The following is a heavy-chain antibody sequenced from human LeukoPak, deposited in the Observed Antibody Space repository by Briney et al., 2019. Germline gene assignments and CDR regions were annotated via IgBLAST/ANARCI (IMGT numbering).Heavy chain of an antibody. CDR1: GYSFASYW. J-gene: IGHJ4*02. CDR2: IYPGDSDT. Sequence: GESLKISCKGSGYSFASYWIGWVRQMPGKGLEWMGIIYPGDSDTRYSPSFQGQVTISADKSISTAYLQWSGLKASDTAIYYYAMYSSSWYYFDYWGQGTLVTVSS. CDR3: AMYSSSWYYFDY. V-gene: IGHV5-51*01. D-gene: IGHD6-13*01.